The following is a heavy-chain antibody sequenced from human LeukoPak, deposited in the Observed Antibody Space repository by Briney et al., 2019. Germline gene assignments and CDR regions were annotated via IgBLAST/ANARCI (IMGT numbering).Heavy chain of an antibody. V-gene: IGHV4-34*01. CDR3: ARVFLGGYSYGTLY. CDR2: ISHNGVT. CDR1: GGSFSGYY. D-gene: IGHD5-18*01. Sequence: SETLSLTCAVYGGSFSGYYWTWIRQPPGKGLEWVGEISHNGVTNYNPSLKSRVAISVDTSKNQFSLKLSSVTAADTAVYYCARVFLGGYSYGTLYWGQGTLVTVSS. J-gene: IGHJ4*02.